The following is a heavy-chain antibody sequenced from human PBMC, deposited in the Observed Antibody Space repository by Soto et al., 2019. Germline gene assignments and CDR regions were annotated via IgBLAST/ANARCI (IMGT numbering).Heavy chain of an antibody. Sequence: QVQLVQSGAEVKKPGASVKVSCKASGYTFTSYGISWVRQAPGQGLEWMGWISAYNGNTNYAQKLQGRVTMTTDTCXSTAYMELRSLRSDNTAVYYCARYYEWLLLSAFDIWGQGTMVTVSS. J-gene: IGHJ3*02. CDR1: GYTFTSYG. CDR3: ARYYEWLLLSAFDI. V-gene: IGHV1-18*01. D-gene: IGHD3-22*01. CDR2: ISAYNGNT.